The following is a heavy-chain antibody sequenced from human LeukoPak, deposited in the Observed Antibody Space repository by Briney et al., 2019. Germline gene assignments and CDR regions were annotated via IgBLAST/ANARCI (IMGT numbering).Heavy chain of an antibody. D-gene: IGHD5-12*01. J-gene: IGHJ4*02. CDR1: GGSISSYY. CDR3: ARHGGGGYGYGFDY. CDR2: IYYSGST. V-gene: IGHV4-59*08. Sequence: PSETLSLTCTVSGGSISSYYWSWIRQPPGKGLEWIGYIYYSGSTNYNPSLKSRVTISVDTSKNQFSLKLSSVTAADTAVYYCARHGGGGYGYGFDYWGQGTLVTVSS.